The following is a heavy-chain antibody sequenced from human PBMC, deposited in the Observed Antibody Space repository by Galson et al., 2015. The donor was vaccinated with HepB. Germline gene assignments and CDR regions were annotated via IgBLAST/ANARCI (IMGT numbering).Heavy chain of an antibody. Sequence: SLRLSCAASGFTFSSYGMHWVRQAPGKGLEWVAVISYDGSNKYYADSVKGRFTTSRDNSKNTLYLQMNSLRAEDTAVYYCAKLAVSDYGDYWYYFDYWGQGTLVTVSS. CDR2: ISYDGSNK. CDR3: AKLAVSDYGDYWYYFDY. CDR1: GFTFSSYG. D-gene: IGHD4-17*01. V-gene: IGHV3-30*18. J-gene: IGHJ4*02.